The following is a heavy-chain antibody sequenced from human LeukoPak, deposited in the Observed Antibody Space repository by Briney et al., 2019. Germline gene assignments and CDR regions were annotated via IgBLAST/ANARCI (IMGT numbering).Heavy chain of an antibody. CDR2: IIPIFGTA. CDR1: GGTFSSYA. V-gene: IGHV1-69*13. CDR3: ARSDYYGSGSRYYYYGMDV. D-gene: IGHD3-10*01. Sequence: SVKVSCKASGGTFSSYAISWVRQAPGQGLESMGGIIPIFGTANYAQKLQGRVTITADESTSTAYMELSSLRSEDTAVYYCARSDYYGSGSRYYYYGMDVWGQGTTVTVSS. J-gene: IGHJ6*02.